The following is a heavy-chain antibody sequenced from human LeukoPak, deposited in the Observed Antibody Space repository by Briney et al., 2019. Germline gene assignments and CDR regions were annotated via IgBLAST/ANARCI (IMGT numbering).Heavy chain of an antibody. V-gene: IGHV4-34*01. CDR2: INHSGST. CDR1: GGSFSGYY. CDR3: ASSYYDFWSGYYYYYYYMDV. D-gene: IGHD3-3*01. Sequence: PSETLSLTCAVYGGSFSGYYWSWIRQPPGKGLEWIGEINHSGSTNYNPSLKSRVTISVDTSKNQFSLKLSSVTAADTAVYYCASSYYDFWSGYYYYYYYMDVWGKGTTVTVSS. J-gene: IGHJ6*03.